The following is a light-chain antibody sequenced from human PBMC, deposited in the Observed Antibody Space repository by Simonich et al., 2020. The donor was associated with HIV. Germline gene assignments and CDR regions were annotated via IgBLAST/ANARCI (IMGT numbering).Light chain of an antibody. CDR1: QSISSK. V-gene: IGKV3-15*01. CDR2: GAS. J-gene: IGKJ2*01. CDR3: QQYGNSPNT. Sequence: EIVMTQSPATLSVSPGERATLSCTASQSISSKLAWYQRKPGQAPRLLIYGASTWATSIPSRFSGSGSGTEFTLTIGNMQSEDFAVYHCQQYGNSPNTFGQGTKLEIK.